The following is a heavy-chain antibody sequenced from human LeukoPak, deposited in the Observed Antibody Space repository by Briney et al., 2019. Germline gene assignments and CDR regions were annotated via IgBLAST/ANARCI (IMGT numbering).Heavy chain of an antibody. CDR3: ANYSVWFGETV. J-gene: IGHJ3*01. Sequence: PGGSLPLFCGAFGFTFNNYEMNWVRQAPGKGLEWVSYISSGGNTIHYADSVKGRFTISRDNNKNFLYLQMNSLRADDTAVYSCANYSVWFGETVWGQGTLVTVSS. V-gene: IGHV3-48*03. CDR2: ISSGGNTI. D-gene: IGHD3-10*01. CDR1: GFTFNNYE.